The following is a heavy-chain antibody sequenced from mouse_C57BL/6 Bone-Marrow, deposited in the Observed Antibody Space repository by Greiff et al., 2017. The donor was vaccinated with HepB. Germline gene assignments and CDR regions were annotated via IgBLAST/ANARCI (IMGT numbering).Heavy chain of an antibody. V-gene: IGHV5-4*03. CDR2: ISDGGSYT. J-gene: IGHJ2*01. Sequence: DVKLVESGGGLVKPGGSLKLSCAASGFTFSSYAMSWVRQTPEKRLEWVATISDGGSYTYYPDNVKGRFTISRDNAKNNLYLQMSHLKSEDTAMYYCARDRRGYYGSSSYYFDYWGQGTTLTVSS. CDR1: GFTFSSYA. CDR3: ARDRRGYYGSSSYYFDY. D-gene: IGHD1-1*01.